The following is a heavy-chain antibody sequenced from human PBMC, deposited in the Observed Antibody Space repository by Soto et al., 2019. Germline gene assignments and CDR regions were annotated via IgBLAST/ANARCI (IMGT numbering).Heavy chain of an antibody. D-gene: IGHD2-2*01. V-gene: IGHV3-7*04. CDR2: IKEDGSET. Sequence: PGGSLRLSCAASGFNFNSHWMNWVRQAPGKGLEWVANIKEDGSETNYVHSVKGRFTVSRDDGKNSLYLQMDSLRVEDTAVYYCARAAASCYCSDYWGPGTLVTVSS. J-gene: IGHJ4*02. CDR1: GFNFNSHW. CDR3: ARAAASCYCSDY.